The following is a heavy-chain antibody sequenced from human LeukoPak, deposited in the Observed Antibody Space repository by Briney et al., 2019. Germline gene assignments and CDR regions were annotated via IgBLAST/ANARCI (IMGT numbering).Heavy chain of an antibody. Sequence: ASVKVSCKASGYTFTGYYMHWVRQAPGQGLEWMGWINPNSGGTNYAQKFQGRVTMTRDTPISTAYMELSRLRSDDTAVYYCARLGVAATLSYYYYYMDVWGKGTTVTISS. CDR2: INPNSGGT. CDR3: ARLGVAATLSYYYYYMDV. CDR1: GYTFTGYY. J-gene: IGHJ6*03. D-gene: IGHD2-15*01. V-gene: IGHV1-2*02.